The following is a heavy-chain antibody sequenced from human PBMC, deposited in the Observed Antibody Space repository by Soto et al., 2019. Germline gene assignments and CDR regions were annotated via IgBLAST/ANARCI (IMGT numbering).Heavy chain of an antibody. CDR3: ARILYCGGDCYPYGMDV. CDR1: GYIFTSYW. J-gene: IGHJ6*02. V-gene: IGHV5-51*01. CDR2: IYPGDSDT. Sequence: PGEALKISCKGSGYIFTSYWIGWVRQMPGKGLEWLGIIYPGDSDTRYSPSFQGQVTISADKSISTAYLQWSSLTASDTAMYYCARILYCGGDCYPYGMDVWGPGTTVTVSS. D-gene: IGHD2-21*02.